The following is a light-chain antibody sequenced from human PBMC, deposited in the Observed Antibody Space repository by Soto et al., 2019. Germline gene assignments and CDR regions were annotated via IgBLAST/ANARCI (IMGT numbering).Light chain of an antibody. CDR1: YIGRKS. Sequence: SYELTQPPSVSVAPGQTATIACGGNYIGRKSVHWYQQKPGQAPVLVVYDNNDRPSGIPERFSGSNSGNTATLTISRVEAGDEADYYCQVWDSSSDHWVFGGGTKVTVL. CDR3: QVWDSSSDHWV. CDR2: DNN. V-gene: IGLV3-21*02. J-gene: IGLJ3*02.